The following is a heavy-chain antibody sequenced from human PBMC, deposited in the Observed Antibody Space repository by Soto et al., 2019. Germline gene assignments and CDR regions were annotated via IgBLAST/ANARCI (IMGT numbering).Heavy chain of an antibody. D-gene: IGHD6-13*01. V-gene: IGHV1-3*01. CDR2: INAANGDT. Sequence: ASVKVSCKASGYTFTWYGIHWVRQAPGQRLEWMGWINAANGDTKYSPKFQGRVTIPRDTSASTAYMELSSLRSEDTAVYYCVRRHVSATGIDWFDPWGQGTLVTVSS. CDR1: GYTFTWYG. J-gene: IGHJ5*02. CDR3: VRRHVSATGIDWFDP.